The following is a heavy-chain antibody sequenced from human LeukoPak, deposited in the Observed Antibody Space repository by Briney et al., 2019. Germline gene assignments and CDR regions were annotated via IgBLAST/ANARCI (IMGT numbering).Heavy chain of an antibody. CDR1: GFSFGSYS. D-gene: IGHD3-10*01. CDR3: ARAAGHYFDY. CDR2: ITSTSSDL. J-gene: IGHJ4*02. Sequence: GGSLRLSCAASGFSFGSYSMNWVRQAPGKGLEWVSFITSTSSDLFYADSVKGRFTVSRDNDRNSLYLQMNNLRAEDTAVYYCARAAGHYFDYWGQGSLVTVSS. V-gene: IGHV3-21*01.